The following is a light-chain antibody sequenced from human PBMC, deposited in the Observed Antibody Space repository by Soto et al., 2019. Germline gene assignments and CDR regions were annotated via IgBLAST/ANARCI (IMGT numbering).Light chain of an antibody. CDR3: QQYGSSPLT. CDR2: GAS. CDR1: QSVRSNE. V-gene: IGKV3-20*01. Sequence: EIVLTQSPGTLSLSPGERATLSCRASQSVRSNELAWYQQKPGQAPRLVIYGASSRATAIPDRVSGSGSGTDFTLTISRLEPDDFAVYYCQQYGSSPLTFGGGTKVEFK. J-gene: IGKJ4*01.